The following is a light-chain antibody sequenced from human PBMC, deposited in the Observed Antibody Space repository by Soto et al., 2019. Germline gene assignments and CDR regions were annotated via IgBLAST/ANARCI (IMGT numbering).Light chain of an antibody. V-gene: IGKV3-15*01. J-gene: IGKJ1*01. CDR1: QSVSTL. Sequence: IVLTQSPATLSLSPGERATLSCRASQSVSTLLAWYQQKPGQAPRLLIHGATTRATGIPARFSGAGSGTEFTLTISSLQSEDFAVYYCPEYNIGPRTFGQGTKVDIK. CDR2: GAT. CDR3: PEYNIGPRT.